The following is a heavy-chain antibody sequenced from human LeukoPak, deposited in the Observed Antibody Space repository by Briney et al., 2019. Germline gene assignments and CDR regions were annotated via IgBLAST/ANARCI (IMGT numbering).Heavy chain of an antibody. Sequence: QPGGSLRLSCAASGFTFSSYEMNWVRQAPGKGLEWVANIKQDGSEKYYVDSVKGRFTISRDNAKNSLYLQVNSLRAEDTAVYYCARSPTFRGWFDPWGQGTLVTVSS. CDR1: GFTFSSYE. CDR2: IKQDGSEK. CDR3: ARSPTFRGWFDP. V-gene: IGHV3-7*01. J-gene: IGHJ5*02. D-gene: IGHD2/OR15-2a*01.